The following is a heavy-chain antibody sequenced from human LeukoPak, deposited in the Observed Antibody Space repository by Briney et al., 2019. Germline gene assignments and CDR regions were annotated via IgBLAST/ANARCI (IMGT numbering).Heavy chain of an antibody. CDR2: LYNGGNT. CDR3: ARYDGGSGPFDY. V-gene: IGHV3-53*01. CDR1: GFTVSSNY. J-gene: IGHJ4*02. Sequence: GGSLRLSCAVSGFTVSSNYMSWVRQALGKGLEWVSVLYNGGNTYYADSVKGRFTVSRDNSKNTLYLQMNSLRAEDTAVYYCARYDGGSGPFDYWGQGTLVTVSS. D-gene: IGHD3-10*01.